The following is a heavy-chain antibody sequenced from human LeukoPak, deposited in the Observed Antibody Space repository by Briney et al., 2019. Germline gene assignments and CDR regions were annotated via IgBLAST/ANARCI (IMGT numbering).Heavy chain of an antibody. D-gene: IGHD3-10*01. CDR1: GFSFSTYA. Sequence: GGSLRLSCAASGFSFSTYAMTWVRQAPGKGLEWVSAISGSGDNTYYADSVKGRFTISRDNSKSTLYLQMNSLRAEDTAVYYCAKLNYGQFDYWGQGTLVTVSS. CDR2: ISGSGDNT. V-gene: IGHV3-23*01. CDR3: AKLNYGQFDY. J-gene: IGHJ4*02.